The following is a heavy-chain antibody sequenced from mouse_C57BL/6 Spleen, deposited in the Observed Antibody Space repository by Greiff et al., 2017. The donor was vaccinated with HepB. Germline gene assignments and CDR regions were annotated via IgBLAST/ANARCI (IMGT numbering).Heavy chain of an antibody. CDR3: ARKDYDYDNYAMDY. CDR1: GFTFSSYA. V-gene: IGHV5-4*03. J-gene: IGHJ4*01. Sequence: DVKLVESGGGLVKPGGSLKLSCAASGFTFSSYAMSWVRQTPEKRLEWVATISDGGSYTYYPDNVKGRFTISRDNAKNNLYLQMSHLKSEDTAMYYCARKDYDYDNYAMDYWGQGTSVTVSS. CDR2: ISDGGSYT. D-gene: IGHD2-4*01.